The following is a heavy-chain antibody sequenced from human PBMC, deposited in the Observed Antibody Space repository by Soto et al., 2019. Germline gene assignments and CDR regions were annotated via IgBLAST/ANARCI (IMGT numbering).Heavy chain of an antibody. D-gene: IGHD2-21*02. CDR1: GFTFSDYY. CDR2: ISGTSADT. CDR3: TRDPRLLDY. Sequence: PGGSLRLFFSASGFTFSDYYMTWIRQAPGKGLEWISYISGTSADTNYADSVKGRFTISRDNAKNSLYLQMNGLRVEDTAAYYCTRDPRLLDYWGQGTRVTVSS. V-gene: IGHV3-11*05. J-gene: IGHJ4*01.